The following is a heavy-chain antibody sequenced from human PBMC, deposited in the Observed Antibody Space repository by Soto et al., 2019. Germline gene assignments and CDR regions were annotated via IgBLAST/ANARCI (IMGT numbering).Heavy chain of an antibody. J-gene: IGHJ6*02. CDR1: GYTFSSSV. V-gene: IGHV1-18*01. CDR3: ARAHYYYDSSGYYYYYGMDV. CDR2: ISPYSGNT. D-gene: IGHD3-22*01. Sequence: ASVKVSCKASGYTFSSSVISWVRQAPEQGLEWMGWISPYSGNTNYAQKFQGRVTMTRDTSTSTVYMELSRLRSDDTAVYYCARAHYYYDSSGYYYYYGMDVWGQGTTVTVSS.